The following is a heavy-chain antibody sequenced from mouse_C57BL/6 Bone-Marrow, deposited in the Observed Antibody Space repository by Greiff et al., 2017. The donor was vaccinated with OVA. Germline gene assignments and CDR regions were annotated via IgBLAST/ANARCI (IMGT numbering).Heavy chain of an antibody. V-gene: IGHV1-69*01. D-gene: IGHD2-3*01. CDR2: IDPSDSYT. Sequence: QVQLQQPGAELVMPGASVKLSCKASGYTFTSYWMHWVKQRPGQGLEWIGEIDPSDSYTNYNQKFKGKSTLTVDKSSSTAYMQLSSLTAEDSAVYYWAKGWAWFAYWGQGTLVTVSA. CDR1: GYTFTSYW. CDR3: AKGWAWFAY. J-gene: IGHJ3*01.